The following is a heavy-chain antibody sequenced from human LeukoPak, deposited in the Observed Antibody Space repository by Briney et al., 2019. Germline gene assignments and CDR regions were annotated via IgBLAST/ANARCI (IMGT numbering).Heavy chain of an antibody. V-gene: IGHV3-30*18. D-gene: IGHD1-26*01. J-gene: IGHJ4*02. CDR1: GFTFSSYG. CDR2: ISYDGSNK. CDR3: AKPKRFGIVMPWDY. Sequence: GGSLRLSCAASGFTFSSYGMHWVRQAPGKGLEWVAVISYDGSNKYYADSVKGRFTISRDNSKNTLYLQMNSLRDEDTAVYYCAKPKRFGIVMPWDYWGQGTLVTVSS.